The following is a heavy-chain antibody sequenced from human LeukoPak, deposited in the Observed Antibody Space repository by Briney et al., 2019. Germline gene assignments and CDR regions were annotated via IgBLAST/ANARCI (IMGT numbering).Heavy chain of an antibody. D-gene: IGHD4-11*01. V-gene: IGHV2-5*02. J-gene: IGHJ4*02. CDR3: VHRRIYSPFDY. Sequence: SGPTLVKPTQTLTLTCTFFGFSLSTRGGGVGWIRQPPGKAPEWLALIYWDDDKRYNSSLKSRLTITKDTSKNQVVLTMTNVDPVDTATYYCVHRRIYSPFDYWGQGALVTVSS. CDR1: GFSLSTRGGG. CDR2: IYWDDDK.